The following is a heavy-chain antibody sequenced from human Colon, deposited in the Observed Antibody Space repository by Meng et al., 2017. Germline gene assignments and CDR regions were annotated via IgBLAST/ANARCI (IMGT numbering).Heavy chain of an antibody. D-gene: IGHD3-10*01. Sequence: GSLKISCAASGFTFSSYGMHWVRQAPGKGLVWVSRFSSDGSSTTYADSVKGRFTISRDNVKNTLYLQMNSLRAEDTAVYYCARASPNYYGSGSYAFDIWGQGTVVTVSS. V-gene: IGHV3-74*01. J-gene: IGHJ3*02. CDR1: GFTFSSYG. CDR3: ARASPNYYGSGSYAFDI. CDR2: FSSDGSST.